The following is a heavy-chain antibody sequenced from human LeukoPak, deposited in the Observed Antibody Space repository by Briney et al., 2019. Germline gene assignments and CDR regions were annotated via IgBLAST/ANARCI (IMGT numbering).Heavy chain of an antibody. CDR3: ARREGYSYGYAFDI. J-gene: IGHJ3*02. Sequence: GGSLRLSCAASGFTFSSYAMSWVRQAPGKGLEWVSTISGSGAGTYYADSVKGRFTISRDNSKNTLYLQMNSLRVEDTAVYYCARREGYSYGYAFDIWGQGTMVTVSS. D-gene: IGHD5-18*01. CDR2: ISGSGAGT. CDR1: GFTFSSYA. V-gene: IGHV3-23*01.